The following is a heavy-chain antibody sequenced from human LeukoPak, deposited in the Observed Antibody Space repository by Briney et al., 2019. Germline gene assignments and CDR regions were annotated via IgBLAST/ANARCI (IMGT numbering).Heavy chain of an antibody. CDR1: GYTFTGYY. CDR2: INPNSGGT. D-gene: IGHD2-2*01. V-gene: IGHV1-2*02. Sequence: GASVKVSCKASGYTFTGYYMHWVRQAPGQGLEWMGWINPNSGGTNYAQKFQGRVTMTRDTSISTAYMELSRLRSDDTAVYYCARDHGGDIVVVPAAIWFDLWGQGTLVTVSS. CDR3: ARDHGGDIVVVPAAIWFDL. J-gene: IGHJ5*02.